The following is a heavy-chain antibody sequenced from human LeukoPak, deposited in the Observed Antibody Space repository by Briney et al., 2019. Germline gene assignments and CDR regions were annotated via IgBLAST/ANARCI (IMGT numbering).Heavy chain of an antibody. CDR2: INHSGST. D-gene: IGHD3-10*01. CDR1: GGSLRGNY. CDR3: AGTTITMVRGVIPYYFDY. V-gene: IGHV4-34*01. J-gene: IGHJ4*02. Sequence: SETLSLTCAVSGGSLRGNYWSWIRQPPGKGLEWIGEINHSGSTNYNPSLKSRVTISVDTSKNQFSLKLSSVTAADTAVYYCAGTTITMVRGVIPYYFDYWGQGTLVTVSS.